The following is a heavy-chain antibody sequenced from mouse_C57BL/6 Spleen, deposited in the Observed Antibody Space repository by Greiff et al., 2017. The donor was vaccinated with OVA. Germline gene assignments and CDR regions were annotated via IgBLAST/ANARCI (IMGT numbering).Heavy chain of an antibody. Sequence: VKLQESGPELVKPGASVKISCKASGYAFSSSWMNWVKQRPGKGLEWIGRIYPGDGDTNYNGKFKGKATLTADKSSSTAYMQLSSLTSEDSAVYFCARWGGTEFAYWGQGTLVTVSA. CDR2: IYPGDGDT. CDR3: ARWGGTEFAY. V-gene: IGHV1-82*01. J-gene: IGHJ3*01. D-gene: IGHD4-1*01. CDR1: GYAFSSSW.